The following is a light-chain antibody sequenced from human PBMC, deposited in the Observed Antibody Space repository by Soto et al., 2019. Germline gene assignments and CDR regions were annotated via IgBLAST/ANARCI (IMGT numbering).Light chain of an antibody. Sequence: EIVLTQSPATLSLSPGERATLSCRASQSVSSSLAWYQHKPGQAPSLLIYDASIRATGIPARFSGSGSGTDFTLTISSLEPEDFALYYCQQRINWRFGQGTKLEIK. V-gene: IGKV3-11*01. CDR1: QSVSSS. CDR3: QQRINWR. J-gene: IGKJ2*03. CDR2: DAS.